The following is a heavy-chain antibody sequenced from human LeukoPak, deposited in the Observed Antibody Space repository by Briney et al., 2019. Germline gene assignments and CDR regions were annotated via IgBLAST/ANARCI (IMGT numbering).Heavy chain of an antibody. CDR2: IYYSGST. Sequence: SETLSLTCTVSGGSISSGGYYWSWIRQHPGKGLEWIGYIYYSGSTYYNPSLKSRVTISVGTSKNQFSLKLSSVTAADTAVYYCARGTYYYDSSGYKGFNYFDYWGQGTLVTVSS. V-gene: IGHV4-31*03. CDR1: GGSISSGGYY. CDR3: ARGTYYYDSSGYKGFNYFDY. J-gene: IGHJ4*02. D-gene: IGHD3-22*01.